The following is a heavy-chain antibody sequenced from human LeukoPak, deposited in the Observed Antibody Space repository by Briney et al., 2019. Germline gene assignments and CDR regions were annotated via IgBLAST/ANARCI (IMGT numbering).Heavy chain of an antibody. Sequence: ASVKVSCXASGGTFSSYAISWVRQAPGQGLEWMGRIIPIFGTANYARKFQGRVTITTDESTSTAYMELSSLRSEDTAVYYCAREMKSPYYYDSSGKYYFDYWGQGTLVTVSS. CDR1: GGTFSSYA. CDR2: IIPIFGTA. J-gene: IGHJ4*02. CDR3: AREMKSPYYYDSSGKYYFDY. V-gene: IGHV1-69*05. D-gene: IGHD3-22*01.